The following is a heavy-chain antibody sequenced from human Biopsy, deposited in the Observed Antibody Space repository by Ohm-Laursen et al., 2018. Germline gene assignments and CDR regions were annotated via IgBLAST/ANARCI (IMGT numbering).Heavy chain of an antibody. CDR2: IYYTGST. D-gene: IGHD3-16*01. J-gene: IGHJ4*02. V-gene: IGHV4-61*01. Sequence: GTLSLTCTVSGGSISSNYYYWGWIRQPPGKGLEWIGYIYYTGSTNYNPSVKSRVTISVDTSKNQFSLKLDSVTAADTAVYFCARDSRGGHLNTTLITGKNLDSWGQGILVTVSS. CDR1: GGSISSNYYY. CDR3: ARDSRGGHLNTTLITGKNLDS.